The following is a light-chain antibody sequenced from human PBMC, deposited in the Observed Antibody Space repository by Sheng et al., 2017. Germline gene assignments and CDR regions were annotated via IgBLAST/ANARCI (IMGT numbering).Light chain of an antibody. CDR1: LTLFANSDKRDY. V-gene: IGKV4-1*01. CDR3: QQFSKSQIT. Sequence: DIVMTQSPDSLAASLGERATINCKSSLTLFANSDKRDYLVWYQQKPGQPPRLLINWASTRASGVPERFSGSGSGTDFTLTISSLQAEDVAVYYCQQFSKSQITFGQGTRLEIK. CDR2: WAS. J-gene: IGKJ5*01.